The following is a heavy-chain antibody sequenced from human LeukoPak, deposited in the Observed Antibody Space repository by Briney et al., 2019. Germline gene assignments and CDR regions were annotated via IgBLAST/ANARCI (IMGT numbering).Heavy chain of an antibody. D-gene: IGHD2-15*01. Sequence: GESLKISCKGSGYSFTNYWIGWVRQMPGKGLEWMGIIYTGDSDTRYGPSFEGQVTISADKSISTAYLQWSSLKASDTAMYYCARHTRYCSGGSCYYFDYWGQGTLVTVSS. J-gene: IGHJ4*02. V-gene: IGHV5-51*01. CDR2: IYTGDSDT. CDR1: GYSFTNYW. CDR3: ARHTRYCSGGSCYYFDY.